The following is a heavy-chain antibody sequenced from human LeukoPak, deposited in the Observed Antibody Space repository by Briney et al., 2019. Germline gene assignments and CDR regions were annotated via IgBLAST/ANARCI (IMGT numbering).Heavy chain of an antibody. CDR1: GYTFTSNY. CDR3: ARDNSVRDEAWWFSP. CDR2: ISPSGAST. V-gene: IGHV1-46*01. D-gene: IGHD5-24*01. J-gene: IGHJ5*02. Sequence: ASVKVSCKSFGYTFTSNYMHWVRQAPGQGPEWMGVISPSGASTTYARTFQGRVTLTRDMSTSTDYLELSSLRSEDTAVYYCARDNSVRDEAWWFSPWGQGTLVTVSS.